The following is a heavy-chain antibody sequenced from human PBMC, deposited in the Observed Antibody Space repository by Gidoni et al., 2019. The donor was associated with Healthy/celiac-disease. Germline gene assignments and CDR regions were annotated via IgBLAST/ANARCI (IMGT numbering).Heavy chain of an antibody. CDR1: GFTFSSYA. V-gene: IGHV3-23*01. D-gene: IGHD2-2*01. CDR2: ISGSGGST. CDR3: AKGSAVVPAANFDY. J-gene: IGHJ4*02. Sequence: EVQLLVSGGGLVQPGGSLRLSCAASGFTFSSYALSGVRQAPGKGLEWVSAISGSGGSTFYADSVKGRFTISRDNSKNTLYLQMNSLRAEDTAVYYCAKGSAVVPAANFDYWGQGTRVTVSS.